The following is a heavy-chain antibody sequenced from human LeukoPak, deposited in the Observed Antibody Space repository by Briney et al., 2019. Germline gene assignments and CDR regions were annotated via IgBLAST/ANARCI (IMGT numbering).Heavy chain of an antibody. CDR3: ATDHITSSGWYDHNWFDP. CDR2: FDPEDGET. D-gene: IGHD6-19*01. V-gene: IGHV1-24*01. CDR1: GYTLTELS. J-gene: IGHJ5*02. Sequence: GASVKVSCKVSGYTLTELSMHWVRQAPGNGLEWMGGFDPEDGETIYAQKFQGRVTMTEDTSTDTAYMELSSLRSEDTAVYYCATDHITSSGWYDHNWFDPWGQGTLVTASS.